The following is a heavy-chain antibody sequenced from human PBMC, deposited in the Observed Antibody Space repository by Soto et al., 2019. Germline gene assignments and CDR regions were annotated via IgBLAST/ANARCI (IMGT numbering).Heavy chain of an antibody. CDR1: GYTFTSHG. J-gene: IGHJ4*02. CDR3: ARLTILRDGYKDDY. CDR2: ISAYNGDT. V-gene: IGHV1-18*01. D-gene: IGHD5-12*01. Sequence: ASVKVSCKTSGYTFTSHGISWVRWAPGRGLEWMGWISAYNGDTKYAQNFQGRVTLTTDTSTSTAYMDLRSLRSDDTAVYYCARLTILRDGYKDDYWGQGTLVTVSS.